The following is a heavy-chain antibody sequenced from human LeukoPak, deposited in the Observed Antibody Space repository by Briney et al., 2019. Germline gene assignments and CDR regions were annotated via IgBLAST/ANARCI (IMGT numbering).Heavy chain of an antibody. CDR2: IYYSGST. V-gene: IGHV4-59*01. CDR1: GGSISSYY. J-gene: IGHJ6*03. Sequence: SETLSLTCTVSGGSISSYYWSWIRQPPGKGLEWIGYIYYSGSTNYNPSLKSRVTISVDTSKNQFSLKLSSVTAADTAVYYCARVGYSSGWRNDYYYYMDVWGKGTTVTVSS. D-gene: IGHD6-19*01. CDR3: ARVGYSSGWRNDYYYYMDV.